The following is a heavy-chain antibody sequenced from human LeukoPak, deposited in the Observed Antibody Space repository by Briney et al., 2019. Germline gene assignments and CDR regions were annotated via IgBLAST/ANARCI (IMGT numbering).Heavy chain of an antibody. CDR3: ARAQGSGWYYYYYGMDV. D-gene: IGHD6-19*01. CDR1: GGSISSYY. V-gene: IGHV4-59*01. Sequence: PETLSLTCTVSGGSISSYYWSWIRQPPGKGLEWIGYIYYSGSTNYNPSLKSRVTISVDTSKNQFSLKLSSVTAADTAVYYCARAQGSGWYYYYYGMDVWGQGTTVTVSS. CDR2: IYYSGST. J-gene: IGHJ6*02.